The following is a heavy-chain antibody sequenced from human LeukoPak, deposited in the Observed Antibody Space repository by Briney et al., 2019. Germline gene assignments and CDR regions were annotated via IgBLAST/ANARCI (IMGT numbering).Heavy chain of an antibody. D-gene: IGHD4-17*01. Sequence: SGGSLRLSCAASGFTFSSYGMHWVRQAPGKGLEWVAVISYDGSNKYYADSVKGRFTISRDNSKNTLYLQMNSLRAEDTAVYYCAKEHPRVTYWYFDLWGRGTLVTVSS. V-gene: IGHV3-30*18. CDR3: AKEHPRVTYWYFDL. J-gene: IGHJ2*01. CDR1: GFTFSSYG. CDR2: ISYDGSNK.